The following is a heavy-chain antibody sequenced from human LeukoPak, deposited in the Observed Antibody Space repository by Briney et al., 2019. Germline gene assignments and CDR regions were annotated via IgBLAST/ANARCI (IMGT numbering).Heavy chain of an antibody. Sequence: ASVKVSCKASGYTFTSYDINWVRQATGQGLEWMGWMNPNSGNTGYAQKFQGRVTMTRNTSISTAYMELSRLRSDDTAVYYCARDAYSSGWFLSWGQGTLVTVSS. CDR2: MNPNSGNT. CDR3: ARDAYSSGWFLS. J-gene: IGHJ4*02. V-gene: IGHV1-8*01. CDR1: GYTFTSYD. D-gene: IGHD6-19*01.